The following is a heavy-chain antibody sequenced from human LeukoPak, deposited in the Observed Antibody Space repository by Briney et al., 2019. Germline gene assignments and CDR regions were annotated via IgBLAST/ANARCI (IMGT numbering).Heavy chain of an antibody. Sequence: PGGSLRLSCAAGGFSFSSYSMNWVRQAPGKRLEWIAYISSYTITYYADSVKGRFTISRDNAKKSLDLQMNSLRAEDTAVYYCARSGHSNGWYYFDYWGLGALVTVSS. J-gene: IGHJ4*02. D-gene: IGHD6-19*01. CDR1: GFSFSSYS. V-gene: IGHV3-48*01. CDR3: ARSGHSNGWYYFDY. CDR2: ISSYTIT.